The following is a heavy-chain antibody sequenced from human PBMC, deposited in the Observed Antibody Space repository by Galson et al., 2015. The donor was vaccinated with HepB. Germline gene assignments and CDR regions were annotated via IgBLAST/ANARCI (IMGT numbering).Heavy chain of an antibody. J-gene: IGHJ3*02. CDR1: GYTLTELS. Sequence: SVKVSCKVSGYTLTELSMHWVRQAPGKGLEWMGGFDPEDGETIYAQKFQGRVTMTEDTSTDTAYMELSSLRSEDTAVYYCATAQFTYYYDSITFDIWGQGTMVTVSS. V-gene: IGHV1-24*01. CDR2: FDPEDGET. CDR3: ATAQFTYYYDSITFDI. D-gene: IGHD3-22*01.